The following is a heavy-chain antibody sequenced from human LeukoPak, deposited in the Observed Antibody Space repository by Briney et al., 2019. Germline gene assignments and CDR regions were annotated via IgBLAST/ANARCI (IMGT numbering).Heavy chain of an antibody. CDR2: IIPIFGTA. J-gene: IGHJ4*02. CDR1: GYTFTSYY. V-gene: IGHV1-69*13. Sequence: GASVKVSCKASGYTFTSYYMHWVRQAPGQGLEWMGGIIPIFGTANYAQKFQGRVTITADESTSTAYMELSSLRSEDTAVYYCARDRGYYDSSGYYPDYFDYWGQGTLVTVSS. CDR3: ARDRGYYDSSGYYPDYFDY. D-gene: IGHD3-22*01.